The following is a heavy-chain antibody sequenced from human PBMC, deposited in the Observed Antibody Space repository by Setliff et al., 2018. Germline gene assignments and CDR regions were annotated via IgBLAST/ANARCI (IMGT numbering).Heavy chain of an antibody. CDR3: ARGRMRGSCSGPSCTYDPFDI. Sequence: PSETLSLTCTVSGDSIRNYGFYWGWIRQPPGKPLEWIGSVYYSGVTYESPSLRGRLTISVDTSKNQFSLILRSVTAADTAVYYCARGRMRGSCSGPSCTYDPFDIWGQGTPVTVSS. D-gene: IGHD2-2*01. J-gene: IGHJ3*02. V-gene: IGHV4-39*07. CDR2: VYYSGVT. CDR1: GDSIRNYGFY.